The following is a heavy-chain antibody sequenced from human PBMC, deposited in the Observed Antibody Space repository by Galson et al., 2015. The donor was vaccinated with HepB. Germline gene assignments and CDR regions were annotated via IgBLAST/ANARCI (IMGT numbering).Heavy chain of an antibody. J-gene: IGHJ2*01. V-gene: IGHV1-69-2*01. CDR3: ATVPTGEGDYDFTHWYFDL. D-gene: IGHD5-12*01. CDR2: VDPEDGET. Sequence: VKVSCKVSGYTFTDYYMHWVQQAPGKGLEWMGLVDPEDGETMYAEKFQGRVTITADTSTDTAYMELSSLRSEDTAVYYCATVPTGEGDYDFTHWYFDLWGRGTLVTVSS. CDR1: GYTFTDYY.